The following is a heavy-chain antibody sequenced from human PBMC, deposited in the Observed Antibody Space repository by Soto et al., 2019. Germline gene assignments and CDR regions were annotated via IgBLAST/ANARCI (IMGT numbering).Heavy chain of an antibody. J-gene: IGHJ3*02. CDR2: IYPGDSDT. Sequence: GEALKISCKGSGYSFTSYWIGWVRQMPGKGLEWMGIIYPGDSDTRYSPSFQGQVTISADKSISTAYLQWSRLKASDTAMYYCARRSVYSGYDPNSFDILGQGTMVTVSS. V-gene: IGHV5-51*01. CDR3: ARRSVYSGYDPNSFDI. CDR1: GYSFTSYW. D-gene: IGHD5-12*01.